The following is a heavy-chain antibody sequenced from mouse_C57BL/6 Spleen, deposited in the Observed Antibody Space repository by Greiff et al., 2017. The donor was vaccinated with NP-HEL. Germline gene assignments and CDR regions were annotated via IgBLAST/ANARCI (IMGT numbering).Heavy chain of an antibody. Sequence: DVMLVESGGGLVQPGESLKLSCESNEYEFPSHDMSWVRKTPEKRLELVAAINSDGGSTYYPDTMERRVIISRDNTKTNLDLQMSSPRSEDTALYYCARQSDSSGSPFAYWGQGTLVTVSA. V-gene: IGHV5-2*01. J-gene: IGHJ3*01. CDR2: INSDGGST. D-gene: IGHD3-2*02. CDR3: ARQSDSSGSPFAY. CDR1: EYEFPSHD.